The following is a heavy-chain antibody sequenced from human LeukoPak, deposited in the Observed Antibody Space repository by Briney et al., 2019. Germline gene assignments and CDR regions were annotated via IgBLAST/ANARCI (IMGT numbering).Heavy chain of an antibody. Sequence: ASEKVSCKASGYTFTSYGISWVRQAPGQGLEWMGWISAYNGNTNYAQKFQGRVTMTTDTSTSTAYMELRSLRSDDTAVYYCARGRAAAPEEYFQHWGQGTLVTVSS. CDR3: ARGRAAAPEEYFQH. CDR1: GYTFTSYG. V-gene: IGHV1-18*01. D-gene: IGHD6-13*01. CDR2: ISAYNGNT. J-gene: IGHJ1*01.